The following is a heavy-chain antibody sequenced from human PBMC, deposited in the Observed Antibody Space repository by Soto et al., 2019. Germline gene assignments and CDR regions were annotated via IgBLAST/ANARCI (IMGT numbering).Heavy chain of an antibody. CDR1: GYSFTSYW. J-gene: IGHJ6*02. V-gene: IGHV5-51*01. D-gene: IGHD6-25*01. CDR3: ARHHYSSDQGGTLDV. CDR2: IYPGDSDT. Sequence: GESLKISCKGSGYSFTSYWIGWVRQMPGKGLEWMGIIYPGDSDTRYSPSFQGQVTISADKSISTAYLQWSSLKASDTAMYYCARHHYSSDQGGTLDVWGQGTTVTVSS.